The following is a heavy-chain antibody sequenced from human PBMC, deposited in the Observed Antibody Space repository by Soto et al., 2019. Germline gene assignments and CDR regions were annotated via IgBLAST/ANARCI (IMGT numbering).Heavy chain of an antibody. CDR2: INPNSGGT. J-gene: IGHJ6*02. CDR1: GYTFTGYY. CDR3: ATGSSSGSRVRGVYGMDV. V-gene: IGHV1-2*02. D-gene: IGHD3-10*01. Sequence: ASVKVSCKASGYTFTGYYMHWVRQAPGQGLEWMGWINPNSGGTNYAQKFQGRVTMTRDTSISTAYMELSRLRSDDTAVYYCATGSSSGSRVRGVYGMDVWGQGTTVTVPS.